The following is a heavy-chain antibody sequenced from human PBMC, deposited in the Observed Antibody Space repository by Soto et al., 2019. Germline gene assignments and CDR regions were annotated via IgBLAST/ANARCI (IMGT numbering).Heavy chain of an antibody. J-gene: IGHJ4*02. CDR1: GGSISSGGYC. CDR2: IYYSGST. D-gene: IGHD6-13*01. V-gene: IGHV4-31*03. CDR3: ARAGIAAAGTDY. Sequence: QVQLQESGPGLVKPSQTLSLTCTVSGGSISSGGYCWSWIRQHPGKGLEWIGYIYYSGSTYYNPSLKSRVTISVDTSKNQFSLKLSSVTAADTAVYYCARAGIAAAGTDYWGQGTLVTVSS.